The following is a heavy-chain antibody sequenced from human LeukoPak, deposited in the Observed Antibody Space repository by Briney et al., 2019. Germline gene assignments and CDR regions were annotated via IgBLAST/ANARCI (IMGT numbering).Heavy chain of an antibody. CDR1: GYTFTSYG. D-gene: IGHD1-26*01. J-gene: IGHJ5*02. V-gene: IGHV1-18*01. CDR2: ISAYNGNT. Sequence: ASVKVSCKASGYTFTSYGISWVRQAPGQGLEWMGWISAYNGNTNYAQKLQGRVTMTTDTSTSTAYMELRSLRSDDTAVYYCAGVAWDYAPVSGNWFDPWGQGTLVTVSS. CDR3: AGVAWDYAPVSGNWFDP.